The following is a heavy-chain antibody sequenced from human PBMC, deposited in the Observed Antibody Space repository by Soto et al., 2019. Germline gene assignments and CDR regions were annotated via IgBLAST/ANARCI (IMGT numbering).Heavy chain of an antibody. V-gene: IGHV1-69*01. CDR2: IIPIFGTT. CDR3: ARGLYCGGGCYSNFDY. D-gene: IGHD2-21*02. Sequence: VQLVQSGAEVKKPGSSVKVSCKASGGTFSNYPFSWVRQAPGQGLDWMGGIIPIFGTTDYGQRFQGRVTIPADESTNTAYMELSSLRADDTAVYYCARGLYCGGGCYSNFDYSGHGPLVNVSS. J-gene: IGHJ4*01. CDR1: GGTFSNYP.